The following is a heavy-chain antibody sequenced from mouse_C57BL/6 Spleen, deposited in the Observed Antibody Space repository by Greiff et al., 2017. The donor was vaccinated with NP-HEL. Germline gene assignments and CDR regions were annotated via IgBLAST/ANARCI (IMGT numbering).Heavy chain of an antibody. J-gene: IGHJ3*01. Sequence: EVKLVESGGGLVKPGGSLKLSCAASGFTFSDYGMHWVRQAPEKGLEWVAYISSGSSTIYYADTVKGRFTISRDNAENTLFLQMTSLRSEDTAMYYCARPLYGSWFAYWGQGTLVTVSA. CDR3: ARPLYGSWFAY. CDR2: ISSGSSTI. V-gene: IGHV5-17*01. D-gene: IGHD1-1*01. CDR1: GFTFSDYG.